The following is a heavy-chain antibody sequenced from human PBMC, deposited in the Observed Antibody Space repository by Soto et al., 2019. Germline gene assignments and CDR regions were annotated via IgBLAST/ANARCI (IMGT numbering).Heavy chain of an antibody. V-gene: IGHV3-30-3*01. D-gene: IGHD3-10*01. CDR3: ARNYYGSGSYYRHYYYGMDV. CDR2: ISYDGSNK. Sequence: GGSLRLSCAASGFTFSSYAMHWVRQAPGKGLEWVAVISYDGSNKYYADSVKGRFTISRDNSKNTLYLQMNSLRAEDTAVYYCARNYYGSGSYYRHYYYGMDVWGQGTTVTVSS. J-gene: IGHJ6*02. CDR1: GFTFSSYA.